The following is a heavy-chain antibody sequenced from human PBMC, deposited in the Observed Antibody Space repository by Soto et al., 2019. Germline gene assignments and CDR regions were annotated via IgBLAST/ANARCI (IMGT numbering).Heavy chain of an antibody. V-gene: IGHV4-4*02. Sequence: QVQLQESGPGLVKPLGTLSLTCVVSSGSISSSNWWSWVRQPPGKGLEWIGEIYHSGSTNYNPSLKSRVTISVDKSKNQFSLNLSSVTAADTAVYHCARAGTLTSEKGSYDDYWGQGTLVTVSS. CDR3: ARAGTLTSEKGSYDDY. CDR2: IYHSGST. J-gene: IGHJ4*02. D-gene: IGHD3-16*01. CDR1: SGSISSSNW.